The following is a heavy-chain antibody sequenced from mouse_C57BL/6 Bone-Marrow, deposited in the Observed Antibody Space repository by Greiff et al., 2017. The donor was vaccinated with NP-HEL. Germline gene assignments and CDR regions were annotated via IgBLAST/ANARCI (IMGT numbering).Heavy chain of an antibody. CDR1: GFTFSDYG. CDR2: ISSGSSTI. V-gene: IGHV5-17*01. D-gene: IGHD2-4*01. J-gene: IGHJ4*01. CDR3: ARCDYAPYYAMDY. Sequence: EVMLVESGGGLVKPGGSLKLSCAASGFTFSDYGMHWVRQAPEKGLEWVAYISSGSSTIYYADTVKGRFTISRDNAKNTLFLQMTSLRSEDTAMCYCARCDYAPYYAMDYWGQGTPVTVSS.